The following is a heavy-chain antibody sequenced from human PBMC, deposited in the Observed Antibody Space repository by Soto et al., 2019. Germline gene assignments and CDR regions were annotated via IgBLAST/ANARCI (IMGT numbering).Heavy chain of an antibody. CDR1: GFSLSTIGVG. CDR3: AHDHGTTGTTGFDP. CDR2: IYWDDGK. J-gene: IGHJ5*02. Sequence: TLVNPTQTLTLTCTFTGFSLSTIGVGVGWICQPPGKALECLALIYWDDGKRYSPSLNSRLTITNDTSKKQGVLTMTDMEPVDTATYYCAHDHGTTGTTGFDPWGQGTLVTVSS. V-gene: IGHV2-5*02. D-gene: IGHD1-1*01.